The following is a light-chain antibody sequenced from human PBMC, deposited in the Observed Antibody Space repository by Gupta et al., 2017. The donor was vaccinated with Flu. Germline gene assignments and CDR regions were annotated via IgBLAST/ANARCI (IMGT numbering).Light chain of an antibody. CDR3: SSSAGSNYYVV. J-gene: IGLJ2*01. CDR2: EVS. V-gene: IGLV2-8*01. CDR1: SSDVGGYNY. Sequence: QSALTQPPSASGSPGQPVTISCTGTSSDVGGYNYVSWYQQHPGKAPKLMIYEVSKRPSGVPDRFSGSKSGNTASLTVSGLQAEDEADYYCSSSAGSNYYVVFGGGTKLTVL.